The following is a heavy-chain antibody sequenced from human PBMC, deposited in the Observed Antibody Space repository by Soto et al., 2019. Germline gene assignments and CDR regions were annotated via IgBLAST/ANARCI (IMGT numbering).Heavy chain of an antibody. CDR2: ISSSSYI. D-gene: IGHD4-17*01. CDR3: AREGVTTRYYYGMDV. V-gene: IGHV3-21*01. CDR1: GFTFSSYS. Sequence: GGSLRLSCAASGFTFSSYSMNWVRQAPGKGLEWVSSISSSSYIYYADSVKGRFTISRDNAKNSLYLQMNSLRAEDTAVYYCAREGVTTRYYYGMDVWGQGTLVTVSS. J-gene: IGHJ6*02.